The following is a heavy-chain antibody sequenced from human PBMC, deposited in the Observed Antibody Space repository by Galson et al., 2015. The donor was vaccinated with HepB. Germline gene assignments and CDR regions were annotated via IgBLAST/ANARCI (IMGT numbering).Heavy chain of an antibody. J-gene: IGHJ6*02. CDR3: AVATVVTVLEDV. Sequence: LRLSCAASGFTFSSYSMNWVRQAPGKGLEWVSSISSSSSYIYYADSVKGRFTISRDNAKNSLYLQMNSLRAEDTAVYYCAVATVVTVLEDVWGQGTTVTVSS. D-gene: IGHD4-23*01. CDR1: GFTFSSYS. CDR2: ISSSSSYI. V-gene: IGHV3-21*01.